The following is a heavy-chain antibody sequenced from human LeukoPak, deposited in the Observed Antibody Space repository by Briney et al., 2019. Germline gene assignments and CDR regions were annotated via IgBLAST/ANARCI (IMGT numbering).Heavy chain of an antibody. CDR1: GYTFTSYG. V-gene: IGHV1-18*01. CDR2: ISAYNGNT. J-gene: IGHJ6*02. D-gene: IGHD6-13*01. Sequence: ASVKVSCKASGYTFTSYGISWVRQAPGQGLEWMGWISAYNGNTSYAQKLQGRVTMTTDTSTSTAYMELRSLRSDDTAVYYCARDRRAAAVSIYYYYGMDVWGQGTTVTVSS. CDR3: ARDRRAAAVSIYYYYGMDV.